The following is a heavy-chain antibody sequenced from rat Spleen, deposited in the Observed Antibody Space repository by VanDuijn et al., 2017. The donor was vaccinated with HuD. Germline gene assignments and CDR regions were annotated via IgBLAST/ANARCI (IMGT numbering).Heavy chain of an antibody. Sequence: EVQLVESGGGLVQPGRSLKLSCAASGFTFNSYDMAWVRQAPKKGLEWVASISYEGIRTYYGDTVKGRFTISRDNAKSTLYLQMDSLRSEDTATYYCTTDRPGALMDAWGQGVSVTVSS. CDR3: TTDRPGALMDA. D-gene: IGHD5-1*01. CDR1: GFTFNSYD. V-gene: IGHV5S10*01. J-gene: IGHJ4*01. CDR2: ISYEGIRT.